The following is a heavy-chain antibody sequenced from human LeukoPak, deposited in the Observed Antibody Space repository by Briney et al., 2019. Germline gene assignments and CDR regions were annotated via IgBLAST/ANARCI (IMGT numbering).Heavy chain of an antibody. J-gene: IGHJ4*02. CDR1: GFTFSSYW. D-gene: IGHD2-15*01. CDR3: ARYCSGGSCYGAFDY. Sequence: PGGSLRLSCAASGFTFSSYWMSWVRQAPGKGLEWVANIKQDGSEKYYVDSVKGRFTISRDNAKNSLYLQMNSLRAEDTAVYYCARYCSGGSCYGAFDYWGQGTLVTVSS. CDR2: IKQDGSEK. V-gene: IGHV3-7*01.